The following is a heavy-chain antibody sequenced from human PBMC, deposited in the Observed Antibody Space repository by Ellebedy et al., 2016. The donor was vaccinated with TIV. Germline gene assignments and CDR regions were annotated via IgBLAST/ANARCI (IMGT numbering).Heavy chain of an antibody. CDR2: ISYDGSNK. D-gene: IGHD3-9*01. CDR3: ARDRRYFDWLFFSWDAFDI. Sequence: GESLKISXAASGFTFSSYGMHWVRQAPGKGLEWVAVISYDGSNKYYADSVKGRFTISRDNSKNTLYLQMNSLRAEDTAVYYCARDRRYFDWLFFSWDAFDIWGQGTMVTVSS. J-gene: IGHJ3*02. V-gene: IGHV3-30*03. CDR1: GFTFSSYG.